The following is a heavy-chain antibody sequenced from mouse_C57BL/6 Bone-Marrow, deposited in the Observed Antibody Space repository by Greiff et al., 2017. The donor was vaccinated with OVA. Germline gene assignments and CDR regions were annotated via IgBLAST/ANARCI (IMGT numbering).Heavy chain of an antibody. J-gene: IGHJ2*01. CDR2: INPSTGGT. Sequence: EVKLMESGPELVKPGASVKISCKASGYSFTGYYMNWVKQSPEKSLEWIGEINPSTGGTTYNQKFKAKATLTVDKSSSTAYMQLKSLTSEDSAVYYCARCYPVVAKGFDYWGQGTTLTVSS. V-gene: IGHV1-42*01. D-gene: IGHD1-1*01. CDR1: GYSFTGYY. CDR3: ARCYPVVAKGFDY.